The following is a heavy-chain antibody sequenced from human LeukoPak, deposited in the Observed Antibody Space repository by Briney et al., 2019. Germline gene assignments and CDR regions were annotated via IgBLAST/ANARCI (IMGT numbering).Heavy chain of an antibody. CDR1: GGSISSYY. CDR2: IYYSGNT. Sequence: SETLSLTCTVSGGSISSYYWSWIRQPPGKGLEWIGYIYYSGNTNYNPSLKSRVTISVDTSKNQFSLKLSSVTAADTAVYYCARLYGGNFDYWGQGTLVTVSS. D-gene: IGHD3-16*01. V-gene: IGHV4-59*08. J-gene: IGHJ4*02. CDR3: ARLYGGNFDY.